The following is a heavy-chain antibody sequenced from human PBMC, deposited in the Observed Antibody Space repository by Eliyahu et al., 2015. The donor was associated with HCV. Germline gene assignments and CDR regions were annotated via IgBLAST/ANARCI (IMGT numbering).Heavy chain of an antibody. D-gene: IGHD3-10*01. CDR3: ARAGNYFRFTRYYYGMDV. CDR1: GFTFSXYW. J-gene: IGHJ6*02. Sequence: EVQLVESGGGLVQPGGSLRLSCVASGFTFSXYWMNWVRQAPGKGLEWVANIKHDGSETYYVDSVKGRFTISRDNAKNSLYLQMNSLRADDTAVYYCARAGNYFRFTRYYYGMDVWGQGTTVTVSS. V-gene: IGHV3-7*04. CDR2: IKHDGSET.